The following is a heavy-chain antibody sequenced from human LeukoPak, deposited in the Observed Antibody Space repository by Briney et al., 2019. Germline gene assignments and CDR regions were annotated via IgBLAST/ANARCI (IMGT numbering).Heavy chain of an antibody. J-gene: IGHJ4*02. CDR3: ARVGWGYSYGTATDY. Sequence: PGGSLRLSCAASGFTFSSHEMNWVRQAPGKGLEWVSYISSSGSTIYYADSVKGRFTISRDNAKNSLYLQMNSLRAEDTVVYYCARVGWGYSYGTATDYWGQGTLVTVSS. D-gene: IGHD5-18*01. V-gene: IGHV3-48*03. CDR1: GFTFSSHE. CDR2: ISSSGSTI.